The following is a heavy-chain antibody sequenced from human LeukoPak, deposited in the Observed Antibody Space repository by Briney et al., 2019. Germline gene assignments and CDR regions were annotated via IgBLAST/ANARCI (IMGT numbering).Heavy chain of an antibody. CDR2: INPSGGST. J-gene: IGHJ6*02. CDR3: AREDVVLVDAVRYYYYGMDV. Sequence: SVKVSCKASGYNFISYYMHWVRQAPGQGLEWMGIINPSGGSTSYAQKFQDRVTMTRDTSTSTVYMELSSLKSEDTAVYYCAREDVVLVDAVRYYYYGMDVWGQGTTVTVSS. D-gene: IGHD2-8*01. CDR1: GYNFISYY. V-gene: IGHV1-46*01.